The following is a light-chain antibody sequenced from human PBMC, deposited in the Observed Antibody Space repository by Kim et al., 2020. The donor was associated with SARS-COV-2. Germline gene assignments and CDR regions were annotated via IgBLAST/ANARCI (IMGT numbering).Light chain of an antibody. CDR1: SSDVGGYNY. CDR3: SSYTSSSTLGV. Sequence: QSINISCTGNSSDVGGYNYVSWYQQHPGKAPKLMIYDVSNRPSGVSNRFSGSKSGNTASLTISGLQAEDEADYYCSSYTSSSTLGVFGGGTQLTVL. V-gene: IGLV2-14*03. J-gene: IGLJ3*02. CDR2: DVS.